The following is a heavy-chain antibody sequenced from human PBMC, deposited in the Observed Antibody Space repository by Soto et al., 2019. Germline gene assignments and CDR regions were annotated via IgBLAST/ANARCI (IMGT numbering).Heavy chain of an antibody. CDR3: ARLEEEYCSGGSCYSLGSGRYYSYMAV. J-gene: IGHJ6*03. D-gene: IGHD2-15*01. CDR2: IYYSGST. Sequence: KSSETLSLTGTVAGGSISSSSYYWCWIRQPPGKGLEWIGSIYYSGSTYYNPSLKSRVTISVDTSKNQFSLKLSSVTAADTAVYYCARLEEEYCSGGSCYSLGSGRYYSYMAVWGKGTTVPVSS. CDR1: GGSISSSSYY. V-gene: IGHV4-39*01.